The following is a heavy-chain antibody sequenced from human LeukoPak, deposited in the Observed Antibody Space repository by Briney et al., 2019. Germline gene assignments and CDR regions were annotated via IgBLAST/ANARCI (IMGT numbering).Heavy chain of an antibody. Sequence: GESLKISCKGSGYSFTSYWIGWVRQMPGKGLEWMGIIYPGDSDTRYSPSFQGQVTISADKSISTAYLQWSSLKASDTAMYYCTRLFRPFFGGYYKVDYYYYYMDVWGKGTTVTISS. D-gene: IGHD3-22*01. CDR2: IYPGDSDT. CDR1: GYSFTSYW. CDR3: TRLFRPFFGGYYKVDYYYYYMDV. V-gene: IGHV5-51*01. J-gene: IGHJ6*03.